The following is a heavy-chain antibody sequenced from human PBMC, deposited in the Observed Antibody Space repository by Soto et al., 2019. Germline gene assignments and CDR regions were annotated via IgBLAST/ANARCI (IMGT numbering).Heavy chain of an antibody. CDR2: IYYSGST. J-gene: IGHJ4*02. Sequence: SETLSLTCTVSGGSISSGDYYWSWIRQPPGKGLEWIGYIYYSGSTYYNPSLKSRVTISVDTSKNQFSLKLSSVTAADTAVYYCARVSHYRDFDYLGQGTLVTVSS. V-gene: IGHV4-30-4*01. CDR1: GGSISSGDYY. D-gene: IGHD4-4*01. CDR3: ARVSHYRDFDY.